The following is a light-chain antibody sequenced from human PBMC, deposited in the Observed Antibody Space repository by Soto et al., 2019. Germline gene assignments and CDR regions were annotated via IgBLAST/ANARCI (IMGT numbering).Light chain of an antibody. J-gene: IGKJ1*01. CDR3: LQHNSYPQT. CDR1: QGIRDA. CDR2: AAS. V-gene: IGKV1-17*01. Sequence: DIQMTQSPSSLSASVGDRVTITCRASQGIRDALGWYQQKPGKAPKRLIYAASSLHSGVPSRFSGSGSGTEFTLTISSLQPEAFATYYCLQHNSYPQTFGQGTKVEIK.